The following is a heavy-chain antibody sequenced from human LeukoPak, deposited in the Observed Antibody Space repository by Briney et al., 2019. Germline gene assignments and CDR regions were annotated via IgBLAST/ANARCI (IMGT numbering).Heavy chain of an antibody. CDR3: ARDLGYGSGCYRVPYYYYYMDV. V-gene: IGHV1-46*01. CDR1: GYTFTSYY. D-gene: IGHD3-10*01. Sequence: ASVKVSCKASGYTFTSYYMHWVRQAPGQGLEWMGIINPSGGSTSYAQKFQGRVTMTRDMSTSTVYMELSSLRSEDTAVYYCARDLGYGSGCYRVPYYYYYMDVWGKGTTVTVSS. CDR2: INPSGGST. J-gene: IGHJ6*03.